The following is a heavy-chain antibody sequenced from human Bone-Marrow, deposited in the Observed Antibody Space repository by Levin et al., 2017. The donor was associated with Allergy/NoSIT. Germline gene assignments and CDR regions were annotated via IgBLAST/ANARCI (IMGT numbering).Heavy chain of an antibody. CDR2: IVLGSGDT. CDR1: GINFSSAA. D-gene: IGHD4-17*01. J-gene: IGHJ5*02. V-gene: IGHV1-58*01. Sequence: KISCRASGINFSSAALQWVRQARGQQLEWMGWIVLGSGDTRYAEKFQDRVAITRDMSTSVAYMELTRLTSADTAVYYCAAGHYADFVRWFDPWGQGTLVTVTS. CDR3: AAGHYADFVRWFDP.